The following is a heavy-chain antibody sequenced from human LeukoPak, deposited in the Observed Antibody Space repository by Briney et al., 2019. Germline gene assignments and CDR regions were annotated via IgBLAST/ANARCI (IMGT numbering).Heavy chain of an antibody. CDR1: GFTFSSYW. CDR3: PRAPSVVVVAAPHPVENSYYGMDV. D-gene: IGHD2-15*01. CDR2: IKQDGSEK. V-gene: IGHV3-7*01. J-gene: IGHJ6*02. Sequence: AGGSLRLSCAASGFTFSSYWRSWVRQAPGKGLEWVANIKQDGSEKYYVDSVKCRFTIFRDNAKNSLYLQMTSLTAEDTAVYYCPRAPSVVVVAAPHPVENSYYGMDVWGQRPTVTVSS.